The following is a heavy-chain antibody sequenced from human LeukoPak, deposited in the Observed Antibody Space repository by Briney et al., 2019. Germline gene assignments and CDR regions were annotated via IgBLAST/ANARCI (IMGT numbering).Heavy chain of an antibody. D-gene: IGHD3-16*02. Sequence: GGSLRLSCAASGFTVSGYYMSWVRQAPGKGLEWVSLIHSGGTIYYTDSVKGRFTISRDNSKNTLYLQMNSLTIEDTAVYYCAFGRYPFDYWGQGTLVTVSS. V-gene: IGHV3-66*01. CDR1: GFTVSGYY. CDR3: AFGRYPFDY. CDR2: IHSGGTI. J-gene: IGHJ4*02.